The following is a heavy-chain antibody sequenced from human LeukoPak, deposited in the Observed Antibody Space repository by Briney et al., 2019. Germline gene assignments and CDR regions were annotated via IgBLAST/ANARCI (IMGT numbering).Heavy chain of an antibody. J-gene: IGHJ4*02. D-gene: IGHD3-10*01. Sequence: PGGSLRLSCVVSGFTFNSCWMTWFRQAPGKGLEWVANIKQDGTEIFYVDSVRGRFIISRDNAENSLYLQMNSLRVEDTAVYYCARTPDGADYWGQGTLVTVSS. CDR3: ARTPDGADY. CDR1: GFTFNSCW. V-gene: IGHV3-7*01. CDR2: IKQDGTEI.